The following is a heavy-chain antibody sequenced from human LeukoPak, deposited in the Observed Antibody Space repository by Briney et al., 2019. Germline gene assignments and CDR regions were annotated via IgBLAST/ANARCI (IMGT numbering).Heavy chain of an antibody. CDR1: GGSVSNYC. V-gene: IGHV4-59*08. D-gene: IGHD2-21*01. CDR3: ARLLGTHINYFDP. Sequence: SETLSLTCTVSGGSVSNYCWSWIRQSPGKGLEWIGYIYYTETSYNPSLKSRVTISADTSKNQFSLKLSSVTAADTAVYYCARLLGTHINYFDPWGQGTLVTVSS. CDR2: IYYTET. J-gene: IGHJ5*02.